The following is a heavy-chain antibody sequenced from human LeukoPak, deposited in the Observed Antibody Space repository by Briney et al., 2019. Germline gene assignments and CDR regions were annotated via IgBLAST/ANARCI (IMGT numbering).Heavy chain of an antibody. J-gene: IGHJ1*01. CDR3: ARGGDPVKYYAEYFQY. V-gene: IGHV3-23*01. D-gene: IGHD2-21*02. Sequence: GGSLRLSCAASGLIFSSYVMSWVRQAPGRGLEWVSTISGTGSDTYYTDSVKGRFTISRDNAKNTLYLQMSSLRAEDTAVYYCARGGDPVKYYAEYFQYWGQGTLVTVSS. CDR1: GLIFSSYV. CDR2: ISGTGSDT.